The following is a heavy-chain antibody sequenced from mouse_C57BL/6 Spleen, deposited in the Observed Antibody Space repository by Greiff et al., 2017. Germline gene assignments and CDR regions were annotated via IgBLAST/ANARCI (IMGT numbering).Heavy chain of an antibody. V-gene: IGHV1-26*01. CDR3: ARGLPYFDY. Sequence: VQLQQSGPELVKPGASVKISCKASGYTFTDYYMNWVKQSHGQSLEWIGDINPNNGGTSYNQKFKGKATLTVDKSSSTAYMELRSLTSEESAVYYCARGLPYFDYWGQGTTLTVSS. CDR1: GYTFTDYY. CDR2: INPNNGGT. J-gene: IGHJ2*01. D-gene: IGHD3-1*01.